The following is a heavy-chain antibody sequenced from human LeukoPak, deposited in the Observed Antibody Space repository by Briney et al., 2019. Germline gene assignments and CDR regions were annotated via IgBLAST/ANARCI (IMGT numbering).Heavy chain of an antibody. Sequence: GASVKVSCKASGYTFTSYGISWVRQAPGQGPEWMGWISAYNGNTNYAQKLQGRVTMTTDTSTSTAYMELRSLRSDDTAVYYCARKSYDFWSGNFDYWGQGTLVTVSS. J-gene: IGHJ4*02. CDR2: ISAYNGNT. D-gene: IGHD3-3*01. CDR3: ARKSYDFWSGNFDY. V-gene: IGHV1-18*01. CDR1: GYTFTSYG.